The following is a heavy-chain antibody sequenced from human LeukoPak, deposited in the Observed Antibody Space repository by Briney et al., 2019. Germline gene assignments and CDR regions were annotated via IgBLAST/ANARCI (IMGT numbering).Heavy chain of an antibody. CDR3: ATGGHVRVYDSSAYYGHY. D-gene: IGHD3-22*01. CDR2: INPNRGST. CDR1: GYTFISYY. J-gene: IGHJ4*02. Sequence: ASVKVSCKASGYTFISYYMYWVRQAPGQGLEWMGIINPNRGSTSYAQKFQGRVTMTRDMSTSTVYMELSSLRSEDTAVYYCATGGHVRVYDSSAYYGHYWGQGTLVTVSS. V-gene: IGHV1-46*01.